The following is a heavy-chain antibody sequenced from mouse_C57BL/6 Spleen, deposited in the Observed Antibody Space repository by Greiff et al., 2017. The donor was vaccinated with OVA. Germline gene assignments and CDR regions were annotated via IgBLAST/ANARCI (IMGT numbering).Heavy chain of an antibody. CDR3: DYYGSSYEYFDY. V-gene: IGHV1-81*01. CDR2: IYPRSGNT. J-gene: IGHJ2*01. D-gene: IGHD1-1*01. Sequence: QVQLQQSGAELARPGASVKLSCKASGYTFTSYGISWVKQRTGQGLEWIGEIYPRSGNTYYNEKFKGKATLTADKSSSTAYMELRSLTSEDSAVYFCDYYGSSYEYFDYWGQGTTLTVSS. CDR1: GYTFTSYG.